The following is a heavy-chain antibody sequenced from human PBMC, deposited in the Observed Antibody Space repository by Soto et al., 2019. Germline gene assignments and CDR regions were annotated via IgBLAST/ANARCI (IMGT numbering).Heavy chain of an antibody. CDR2: ISGSGGRT. D-gene: IGHD5-12*01. CDR3: AKGSRWLQLGQLDS. V-gene: IGHV3-23*01. CDR1: GFTSGFTFDSYT. J-gene: IGHJ4*02. Sequence: EVQLLESGGGLVQPGGSLRLSCAASGFTSGFTFDSYTMSWVRQAPGKGLEWVSGISGSGGRTYYADSVKGRFTISRDNAKDTLYLHLNSVGGEDTAVYYCAKGSRWLQLGQLDSWGQGTLVTVSS.